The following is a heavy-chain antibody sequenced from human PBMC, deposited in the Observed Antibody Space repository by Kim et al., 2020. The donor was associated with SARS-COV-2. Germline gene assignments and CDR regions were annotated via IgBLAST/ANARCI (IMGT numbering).Heavy chain of an antibody. CDR2: IYYSGST. CDR1: GGSISSSSYY. D-gene: IGHD3-10*01. V-gene: IGHV4-39*01. CDR3: ARHLGPIAYGSIYYFDY. Sequence: SETLSLTCTVSGGSISSSSYYWGWIRQPPGKGLEWIGSIYYSGSTYYNPSLKSRVTISVDTSKNQFSLKLSSVTAADTAVYYCARHLGPIAYGSIYYFDYWGQGTLVTVSS. J-gene: IGHJ4*02.